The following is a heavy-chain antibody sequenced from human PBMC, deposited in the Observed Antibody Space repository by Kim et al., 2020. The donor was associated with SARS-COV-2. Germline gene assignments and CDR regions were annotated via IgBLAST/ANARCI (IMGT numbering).Heavy chain of an antibody. CDR2: SYSSGST. J-gene: IGHJ4*02. CDR3: ARLSRGWYYFDC. V-gene: IGHV4-39*01. Sequence: QPPGKGLEWNGHSYSSGSTYYNPAHKSRVTISVDTSKNRFSLKLNSVTAADTAVYYCARLSRGWYYFDCWGQGTLVTVSS. D-gene: IGHD6-19*01.